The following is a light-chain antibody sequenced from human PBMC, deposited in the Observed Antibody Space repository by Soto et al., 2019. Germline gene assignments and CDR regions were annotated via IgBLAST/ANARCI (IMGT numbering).Light chain of an antibody. V-gene: IGKV3-20*01. J-gene: IGKJ2*01. CDR2: GAS. CDR3: QQYGSSPMYT. CDR1: QSVSSN. Sequence: PGERVTLSCRASQSVSSNLAWYQQKPGQAPRLLIYGASSRATGIPDRFSGSGSGTDFTLTISRLEPEDFAVYYCQQYGSSPMYTFGQGT.